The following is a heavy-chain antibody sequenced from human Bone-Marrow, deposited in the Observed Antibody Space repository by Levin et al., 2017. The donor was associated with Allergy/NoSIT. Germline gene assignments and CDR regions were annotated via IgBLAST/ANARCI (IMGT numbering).Heavy chain of an antibody. Sequence: SQTLSLTCNVSGGSISTSSYYWGWIRQPPGKGLEWVGSIYYSGSTFYNPSLKSRVIISVDTSKNQFSLKLSSVTATDTAVYYCASPSCSVSSCYNMGVWGKGTTVIVSS. CDR1: GGSISTSSYY. J-gene: IGHJ6*03. CDR3: ASPSCSVSSCYNMGV. D-gene: IGHD2-2*02. CDR2: IYYSGST. V-gene: IGHV4-39*01.